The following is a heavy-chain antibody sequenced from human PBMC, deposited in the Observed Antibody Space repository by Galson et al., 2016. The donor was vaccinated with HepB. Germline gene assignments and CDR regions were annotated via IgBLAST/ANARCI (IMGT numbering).Heavy chain of an antibody. CDR3: AKDEFLEGDYYYYGMDV. D-gene: IGHD3-3*01. Sequence: SLRLSCAASGFTFSNFVMGWIRQAPGKGMEWVSSISGNSETTHNADSARGRLTISRDNSENTLYLQMSSLRAEDTAVYYCAKDEFLEGDYYYYGMDVWGQGTTVTVSS. V-gene: IGHV3-23*01. CDR1: GFTFSNFV. J-gene: IGHJ6*02. CDR2: ISGNSETT.